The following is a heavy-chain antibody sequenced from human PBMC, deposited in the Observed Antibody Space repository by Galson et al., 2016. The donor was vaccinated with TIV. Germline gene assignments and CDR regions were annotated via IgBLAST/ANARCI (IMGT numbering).Heavy chain of an antibody. CDR2: ISSGRSSTI. V-gene: IGHV3-48*01. CDR1: GSTFSGYS. CDR3: AKDPRIYGDYLLAYFDY. D-gene: IGHD4-17*01. J-gene: IGHJ4*02. Sequence: SLRLSCAASGSTFSGYSMDWVRQAPGKGLEWLSYISSGRSSTIHYADSVKGRFTISRDNSKNTLSLQMNSLGTGDTAVYYCAKDPRIYGDYLLAYFDYWGQGTLVTVSS.